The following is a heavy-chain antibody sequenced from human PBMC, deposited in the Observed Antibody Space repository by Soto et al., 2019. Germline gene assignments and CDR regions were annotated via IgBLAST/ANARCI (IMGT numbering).Heavy chain of an antibody. D-gene: IGHD5-18*01. CDR1: GFTFSTYT. Sequence: QVQLVESGGGVVQPGRSLGLSCAASGFTFSTYTMHWVRQAPGKGLEWVALISYDGSNKYYADSVKGRFTISRDDSKNTLYLQMNGLRAEDTAVYYCAREGGYSFGFAFDYWGQGTLVTVSS. J-gene: IGHJ4*02. V-gene: IGHV3-30-3*01. CDR3: AREGGYSFGFAFDY. CDR2: ISYDGSNK.